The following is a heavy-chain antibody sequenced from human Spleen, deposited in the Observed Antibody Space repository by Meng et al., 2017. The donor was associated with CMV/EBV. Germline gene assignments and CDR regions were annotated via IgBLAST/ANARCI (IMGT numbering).Heavy chain of an antibody. J-gene: IGHJ4*02. D-gene: IGHD3-10*01. CDR3: TRELSTMVRGVMGY. CDR2: IRNRAYGGTT. Sequence: GGSLRLSCTGSGFTFGDYAMSWVRQAPGKGLEWVGFIRNRAYGGTTEYAASVKGTFIITRDDYKRSANLQRHSLKTEDTAVYYGTRELSTMVRGVMGYWGQGTLVTVSS. V-gene: IGHV3-49*04. CDR1: GFTFGDYA.